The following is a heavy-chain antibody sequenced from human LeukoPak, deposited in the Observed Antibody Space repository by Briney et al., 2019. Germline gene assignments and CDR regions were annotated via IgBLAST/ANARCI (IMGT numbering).Heavy chain of an antibody. CDR3: ARDPAAPAMDLDY. D-gene: IGHD5-18*01. CDR1: GYTFTGYY. J-gene: IGHJ4*02. Sequence: VKVSCKASGYTFTGYYTHWVRQAPGQGLEWMGWINPNSGGTNYAQKFQGTVTMTRDTSISTVYMELSRLRYDDTAVYYCARDPAAPAMDLDYWGQGTLVTVSS. V-gene: IGHV1-2*02. CDR2: INPNSGGT.